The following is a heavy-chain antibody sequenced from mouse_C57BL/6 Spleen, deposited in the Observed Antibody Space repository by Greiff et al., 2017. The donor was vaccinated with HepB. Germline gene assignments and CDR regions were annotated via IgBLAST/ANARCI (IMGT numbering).Heavy chain of an antibody. CDR1: GYAFSSYW. D-gene: IGHD1-1*01. CDR2: IYPGDGDT. Sequence: QVQLQQSGAELVKPGASVKISCKASGYAFSSYWMNWVKQRPGKGLEWIGQIYPGDGDTNYNGKFKGKATLTADKSSSTAYMQLSSLTSEDSAVYFCARSSYYYGSRPFDYWGQGTTLTVSS. V-gene: IGHV1-80*01. CDR3: ARSSYYYGSRPFDY. J-gene: IGHJ2*01.